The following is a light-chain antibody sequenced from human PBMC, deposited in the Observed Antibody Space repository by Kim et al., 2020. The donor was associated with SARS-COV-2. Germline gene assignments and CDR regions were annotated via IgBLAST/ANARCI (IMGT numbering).Light chain of an antibody. J-gene: IGKJ2*01. CDR2: AAS. CDR3: QQYGSSLYT. CDR1: QTISNNY. Sequence: LAPADKPPPPSRASQTISNNYIASYQQPPGQAPRILLYAASTRATDTPDRFSGSGSGTEFTLTISRLEPADFAVDYCQQYGSSLYTFGQGTKLEI. V-gene: IGKV3-20*01.